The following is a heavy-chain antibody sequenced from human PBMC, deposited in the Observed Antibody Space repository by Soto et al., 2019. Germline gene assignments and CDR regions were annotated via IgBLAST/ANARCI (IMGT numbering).Heavy chain of an antibody. V-gene: IGHV4-39*02. Sequence: SETLSLTCTVSGGSISSSSYYWGWIRQPPGKGLEWIGSIYYSGSTYYNPSLKSRATISVDTSKNQFSLKLSSVTAADTAVYYCARDYSSSWYANSDYWGQGTLVTVSS. CDR2: IYYSGST. J-gene: IGHJ4*02. CDR3: ARDYSSSWYANSDY. D-gene: IGHD6-13*01. CDR1: GGSISSSSYY.